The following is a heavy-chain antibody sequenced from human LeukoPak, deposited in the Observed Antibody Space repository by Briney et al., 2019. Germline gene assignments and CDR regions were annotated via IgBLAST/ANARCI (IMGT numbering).Heavy chain of an antibody. V-gene: IGHV3-30*18. CDR1: GFTFSSYG. Sequence: GRSLRLSCAASGFTFSSYGMHWVRQAPGKGLEWVAVISYDGSNKYYADSVKGRFTISRDNSKNTLYLQMSSLRAEDTAVYYCAKDLKDYDILTGYRTYNWFDPWGQGTLVTVSS. J-gene: IGHJ5*02. D-gene: IGHD3-9*01. CDR3: AKDLKDYDILTGYRTYNWFDP. CDR2: ISYDGSNK.